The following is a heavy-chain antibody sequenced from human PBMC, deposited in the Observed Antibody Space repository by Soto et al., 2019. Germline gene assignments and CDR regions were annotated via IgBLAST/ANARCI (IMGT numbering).Heavy chain of an antibody. V-gene: IGHV3-23*01. CDR1: GYTFSSYV. Sequence: EVQLLDSGGGFVQPGGSLRLSCAASGYTFSSYVMTWARLAPGKGLEWVSSISGAGTSKFYADSVKGRFTISTDNSKNILYLEMDSLRAEDTGVYYCAKDLLSTVTTLGHWGQGTLVTVSA. J-gene: IGHJ4*02. CDR2: ISGAGTSK. CDR3: AKDLLSTVTTLGH. D-gene: IGHD4-17*01.